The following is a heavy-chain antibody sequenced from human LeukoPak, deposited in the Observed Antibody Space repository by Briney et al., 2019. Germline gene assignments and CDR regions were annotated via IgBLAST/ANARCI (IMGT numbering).Heavy chain of an antibody. J-gene: IGHJ4*02. V-gene: IGHV4-39*01. CDR3: ARVRRSQLPFFDY. CDR1: GDSIIGTYYY. Sequence: SETLSLTCTVSGDSIIGTYYYWGWIRQPPGMGLEWIASIFYTGSAYYNPSLKSRVTLSVDTSKNQFLLRLTSVTAADTAVYYCARVRRSQLPFFDYWGQGTLVTVSS. D-gene: IGHD2-2*01. CDR2: IFYTGSA.